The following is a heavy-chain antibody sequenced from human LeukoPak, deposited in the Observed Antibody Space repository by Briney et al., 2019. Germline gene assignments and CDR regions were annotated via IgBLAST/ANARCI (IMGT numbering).Heavy chain of an antibody. CDR1: GGSISSSNW. CDR2: IYHSGST. D-gene: IGHD3-9*01. V-gene: IGHV4-4*02. J-gene: IGHJ4*02. Sequence: KPSETLSLTCAVSGGSISSSNWWSWVRQPPGKGLEWIGEIYHSGSTNYNPSLKSRVTISVDKSKNQFSLKLSSVTAADTAVYYCARDLKSVIHGIYDILTGTFDYWGQGTLVTVSS. CDR3: ARDLKSVIHGIYDILTGTFDY.